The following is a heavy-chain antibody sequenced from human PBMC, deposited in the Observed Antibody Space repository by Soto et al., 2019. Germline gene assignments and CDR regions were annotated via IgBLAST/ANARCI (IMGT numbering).Heavy chain of an antibody. V-gene: IGHV1-2*02. D-gene: IGHD4-17*01. CDR1: GYTFTAYY. CDR2: IRPNGGST. J-gene: IGHJ6*02. Sequence: ASVKVSCKASGYTFTAYYMHWVRQGPGQEFEWMGWIRPNGGSTDFARVFQGKFTMTWDTSITTAYMELTSLTYNDSAVYYCARGSVTSAEKPSGMDVWGQGTTVTVSS. CDR3: ARGSVTSAEKPSGMDV.